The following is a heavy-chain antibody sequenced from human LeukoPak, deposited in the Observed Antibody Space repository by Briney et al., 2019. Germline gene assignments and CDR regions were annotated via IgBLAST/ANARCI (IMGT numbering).Heavy chain of an antibody. CDR1: GGSFSGYY. D-gene: IGHD3-22*01. CDR3: AREVEYYDSSGYRPHAFDI. CDR2: ISYSGGT. V-gene: IGHV4-34*01. J-gene: IGHJ3*02. Sequence: TSETLSLTCAVYGGSFSGYYWSWIRQPPGKGLEWFGSISYSGGTAYNPSLRSRVTISVDTSKNQFSLKVNSVTAADTAVYYCAREVEYYDSSGYRPHAFDIWGQGTLVTVSS.